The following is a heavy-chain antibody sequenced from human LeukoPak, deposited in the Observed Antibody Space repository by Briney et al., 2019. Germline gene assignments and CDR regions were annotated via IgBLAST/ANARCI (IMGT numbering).Heavy chain of an antibody. CDR3: VKDLYKGDTSSWYYFDY. V-gene: IGHV3-64D*06. CDR2: ISSYGDKT. CDR1: GFTFSNCA. J-gene: IGHJ4*02. Sequence: GGSLRLSCSASGFTFSNCAMHWVRQAPGKGPEYVSVISSYGDKTYYADSVKGRFTISRDNSKNTVSLQMSSLRAEDTVVYYCVKDLYKGDTSSWYYFDYWGQGTLVTVSS. D-gene: IGHD6-13*01.